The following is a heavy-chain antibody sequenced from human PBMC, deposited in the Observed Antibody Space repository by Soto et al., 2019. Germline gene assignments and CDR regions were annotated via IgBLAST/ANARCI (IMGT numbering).Heavy chain of an antibody. V-gene: IGHV1-69*01. D-gene: IGHD5-18*01. Sequence: QVQLVQSGAEVKNPGSSVKVSCKAPGGTFSNYAVSWVRQAPGQGLEWMGGIIPLLYTPSYARKFEDRVTMSADESTSTAYMDLAGLRSDDTAVYYCAIGHSYGQFDSWGQGTLVTVSS. CDR1: GGTFSNYA. CDR3: AIGHSYGQFDS. CDR2: IIPLLYTP. J-gene: IGHJ4*02.